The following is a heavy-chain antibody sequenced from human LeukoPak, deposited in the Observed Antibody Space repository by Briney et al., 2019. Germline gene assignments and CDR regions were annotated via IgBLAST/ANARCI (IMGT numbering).Heavy chain of an antibody. CDR3: ARPQEQWLVLAFDI. CDR2: ISSSGSTI. J-gene: IGHJ3*02. CDR1: GFTFSDYY. D-gene: IGHD6-19*01. Sequence: GGSLRLSCAASGFTFSDYYMSWIRQAPGKGREWVSYISSSGSTIYYADSVKGRFTISRDNAKNSLYLQMNSLRAEDTAVYYCARPQEQWLVLAFDIWGQGTMVTVSS. V-gene: IGHV3-11*01.